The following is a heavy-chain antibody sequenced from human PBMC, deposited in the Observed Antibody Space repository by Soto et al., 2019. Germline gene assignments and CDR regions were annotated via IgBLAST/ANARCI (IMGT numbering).Heavy chain of an antibody. D-gene: IGHD2-15*01. J-gene: IGHJ4*02. V-gene: IGHV4-31*03. Sequence: SETLSLTCSVSCGSITTGGYYWSWIRQLPGKGLEWIGHRYYSESTYYNPSLKSRVSISLDTSKNQFSLKLSFVTAADTAMYYCARTKCSGGSCYSLSLDYWGQGTPATVSS. CDR1: CGSITTGGYY. CDR2: RYYSEST. CDR3: ARTKCSGGSCYSLSLDY.